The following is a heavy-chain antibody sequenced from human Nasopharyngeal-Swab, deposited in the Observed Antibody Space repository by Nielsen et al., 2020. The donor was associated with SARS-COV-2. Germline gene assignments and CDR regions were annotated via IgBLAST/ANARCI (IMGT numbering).Heavy chain of an antibody. CDR3: ASGKSDIVVVPAAHRGWFDP. J-gene: IGHJ5*02. CDR2: IIPIFGTA. Sequence: WVRQAPGQGLEWVGGIIPIFGTANYAQKFQGRVTITADEDTSTAYMELSSLRSEETAVYYCASGKSDIVVVPAAHRGWFDPWGQGTLVTVSS. V-gene: IGHV1-69*01. D-gene: IGHD2-2*01.